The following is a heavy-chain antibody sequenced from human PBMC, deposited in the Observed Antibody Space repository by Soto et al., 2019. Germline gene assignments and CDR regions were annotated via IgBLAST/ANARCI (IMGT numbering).Heavy chain of an antibody. V-gene: IGHV4-4*07. CDR3: VRDGTKTLRDWFDP. CDR2: IYATGTT. J-gene: IGHJ5*02. D-gene: IGHD1-1*01. Sequence: SETLSLTCTVSGASISGFYWSWIRKSAGKGVEWIGRIYATGTTDYNPSLKSRVMMSVDTSKKQFSLKLRSVTAADTAVYYCVRDGTKTLRDWFDPWGQGISVTVSS. CDR1: GASISGFY.